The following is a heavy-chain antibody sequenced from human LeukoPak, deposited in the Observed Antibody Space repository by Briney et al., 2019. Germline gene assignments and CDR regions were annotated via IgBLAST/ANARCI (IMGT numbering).Heavy chain of an antibody. J-gene: IGHJ5*02. CDR3: AGAARRDNWFDP. V-gene: IGHV3-9*03. CDR2: ISWNSGSI. D-gene: IGHD6-6*01. CDR1: GFTFDDYA. Sequence: GGSLRLSCAASGFTFDDYAMHWVRQAPGKGLEWVSGISWNSGSIGYADSVKGRFTISRDNAKNSLYLQMNSLRAEDMALYYCAGAARRDNWFDPWSQGTLVTVSS.